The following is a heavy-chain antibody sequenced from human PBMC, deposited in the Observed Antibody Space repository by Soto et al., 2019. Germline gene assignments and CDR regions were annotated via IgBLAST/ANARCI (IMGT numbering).Heavy chain of an antibody. CDR3: ARSNYGDYSCFDY. J-gene: IGHJ4*02. CDR2: IWYDGSNK. CDR1: GFTFSSYG. D-gene: IGHD4-17*01. V-gene: IGHV3-33*01. Sequence: GGSLRLSCAASGFTFSSYGMHWVRQAPGKGLEWVAVIWYDGSNKYYADSVKGRFTISRDNSKNTLYLQMNSLRAEDTAVYYCARSNYGDYSCFDYWGQGTLVTVSS.